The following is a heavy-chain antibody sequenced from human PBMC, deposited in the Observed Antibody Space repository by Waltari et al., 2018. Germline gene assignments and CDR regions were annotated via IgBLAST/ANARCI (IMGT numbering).Heavy chain of an antibody. J-gene: IGHJ1*01. D-gene: IGHD6-13*01. CDR2: GYYSGST. CDR3: ARLAHTSSWFPAGYFQH. Sequence: QLQLQESGPGLVKPSETLSLTCAVSGGSISSSGYYWGWVRRPPRKGLEWIGTGYYSGSTYDNPALKSRVTISVDTSKNQFSLRLSSVTAADTAVYFCARLAHTSSWFPAGYFQHWGQGTLVIVSS. CDR1: GGSISSSGYY. V-gene: IGHV4-39*01.